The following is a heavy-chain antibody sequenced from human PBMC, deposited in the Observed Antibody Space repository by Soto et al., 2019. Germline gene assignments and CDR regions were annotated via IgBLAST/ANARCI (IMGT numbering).Heavy chain of an antibody. J-gene: IGHJ5*02. CDR3: ARGXNYYDSSGDSWFAP. CDR1: GGSINSGDYS. Sequence: LSLTCTVSGGSINSGDYSWTWIRQPPGKGLEWIGYIYHTGTTYYNMSLKSRVTISVDRSKNQFSLKLSSVTAADTAVYYCARGXNYYDSSGDSWFAPWGQGTLVTVSS. D-gene: IGHD3-22*01. V-gene: IGHV4-30-2*01. CDR2: IYHTGTT.